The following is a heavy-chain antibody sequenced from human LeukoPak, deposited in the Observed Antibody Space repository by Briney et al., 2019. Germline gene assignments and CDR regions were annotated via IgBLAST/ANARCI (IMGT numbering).Heavy chain of an antibody. Sequence: PGGSLRLSCAASGFTFSSYAMHWVRQAPGKGLEWVAVISYDGSNKYYADSVKGRFTISRDNSKNTLYLQMNSLRAEDTAVHYCAREGDCGGDCYNYFDYWGQGTLVTVSS. V-gene: IGHV3-30-3*01. CDR2: ISYDGSNK. D-gene: IGHD2-21*02. CDR3: AREGDCGGDCYNYFDY. J-gene: IGHJ4*02. CDR1: GFTFSSYA.